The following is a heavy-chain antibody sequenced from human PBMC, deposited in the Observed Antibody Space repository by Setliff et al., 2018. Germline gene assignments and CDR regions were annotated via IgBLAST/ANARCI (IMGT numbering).Heavy chain of an antibody. Sequence: SETLSLTCTVSGGSISSSDFYWNRVRQHPGKGLEWIGNIYNSGNTHYNPSLKSRVTISVDTSKNQLSLKLSSVTAADTAVYYCARSMGDYGDYIEDAFDIWGQGAMVTVSS. D-gene: IGHD4-17*01. CDR1: GGSISSSDFY. CDR2: IYNSGNT. CDR3: ARSMGDYGDYIEDAFDI. J-gene: IGHJ3*02. V-gene: IGHV4-31*03.